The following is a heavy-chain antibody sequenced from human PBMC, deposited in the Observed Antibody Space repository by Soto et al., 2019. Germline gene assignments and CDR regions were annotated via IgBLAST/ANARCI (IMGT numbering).Heavy chain of an antibody. D-gene: IGHD3-3*01. J-gene: IGHJ5*02. CDR3: AKDSLRIYDFWSGTGNWFDP. V-gene: IGHV3-23*01. CDR2: ISGSAGST. CDR1: GFTFPSYG. Sequence: EVQLLESGGGLVQPGGSLRLSCAASGFTFPSYGMTWVRQSPGKGLEWVSSISGSAGSTYYADFVKGRFTISRDNSKNPVYLQMISLRAEDTAVYYCAKDSLRIYDFWSGTGNWFDPWGQGTLVTVSS.